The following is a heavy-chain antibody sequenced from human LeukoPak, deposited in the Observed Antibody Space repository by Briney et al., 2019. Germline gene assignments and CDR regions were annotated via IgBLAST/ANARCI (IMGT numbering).Heavy chain of an antibody. V-gene: IGHV4-59*01. Sequence: SETLSLTCAVSGGSISPYSWSWIRQPPGKGLEWIGDISYTGSTNYNPSLTSRVTILVETSKNQFSLQWTSVTAADTAVYYCARDDYRGVTNFDPWGQGTLVTVSS. D-gene: IGHD3-10*01. CDR2: ISYTGST. J-gene: IGHJ5*02. CDR1: GGSISPYS. CDR3: ARDDYRGVTNFDP.